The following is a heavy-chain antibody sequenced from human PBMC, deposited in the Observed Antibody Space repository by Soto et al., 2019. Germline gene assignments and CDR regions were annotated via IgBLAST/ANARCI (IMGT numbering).Heavy chain of an antibody. Sequence: EVQLVESGGGLVKPGGSLRLSCISSGFTFRTXXMNWVRQAPGKXLEWVSGIRGFSPYTFYAESVKGRFTISRDNAKNSLYLQMNSLRAEDTAVYYCARDRGYDAHDYYYNAMDVWGQGTTVTVSS. D-gene: IGHD2-15*01. CDR3: ARDRGYDAHDYYYNAMDV. J-gene: IGHJ6*02. V-gene: IGHV3-21*01. CDR1: GFTFRTXX. CDR2: IRGFSPYT.